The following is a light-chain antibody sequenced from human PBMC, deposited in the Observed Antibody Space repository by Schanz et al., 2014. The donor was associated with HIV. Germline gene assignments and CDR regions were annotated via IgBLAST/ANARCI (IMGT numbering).Light chain of an antibody. CDR2: DVS. Sequence: QSALTQPASVSGSPGQSITISCTGTSSDVGYYNYVSWYQQHPGKAPKLMIYDVSNRPSGVSSRFSGSKSGNTASLTISGLQAEDEADYYCCSYAGSSTYVVFGGGTKLTVL. J-gene: IGLJ2*01. CDR3: CSYAGSSTYVV. CDR1: SSDVGYYNY. V-gene: IGLV2-14*03.